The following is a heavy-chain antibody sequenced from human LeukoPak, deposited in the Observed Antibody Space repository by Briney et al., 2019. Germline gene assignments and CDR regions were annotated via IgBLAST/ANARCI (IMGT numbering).Heavy chain of an antibody. J-gene: IGHJ4*02. Sequence: SETLSLTCTVSGASISNYYWSWIRQPPGKGLEWIGYVYYSGSTNYNPSLKSRVTISVDTSKNQFSLKMNSVTAADTAVYYCARLASSGWSHCDYWGQGTLVTVSS. CDR1: GASISNYY. D-gene: IGHD6-19*01. V-gene: IGHV4-59*08. CDR3: ARLASSGWSHCDY. CDR2: VYYSGST.